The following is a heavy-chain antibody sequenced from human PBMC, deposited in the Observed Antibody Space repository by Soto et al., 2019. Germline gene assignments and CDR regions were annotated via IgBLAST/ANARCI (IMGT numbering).Heavy chain of an antibody. D-gene: IGHD4-17*01. CDR2: IFPDDSDT. CDR3: ARRHDSGAYFVY. V-gene: IGHV5-51*01. CDR1: GYSFTNYW. Sequence: GESLKISCKGSGYSFTNYWIGWVRQMPGKGLEWMGIIFPDDSDTRYSPSFQGQVTISADKSISTAYLQWNSLKASDTAVYYCARRHDSGAYFVYWGPGTLVTVSS. J-gene: IGHJ4*02.